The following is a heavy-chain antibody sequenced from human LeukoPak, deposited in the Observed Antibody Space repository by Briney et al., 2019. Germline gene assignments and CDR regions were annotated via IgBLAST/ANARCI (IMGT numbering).Heavy chain of an antibody. CDR2: IHYSGST. CDR3: ARSNYSSGFYFDY. J-gene: IGHJ4*02. CDR1: GGXISSSGYY. Sequence: PSETLSLTCTVSGGXISSSGYYWGWIRQPPGKWLEWIGSIHYSGSTYYNPSLKSRVTISVDTSKNQFSLKLRSVTAADTAVYYCARSNYSSGFYFDYWGQGTLVTVSS. D-gene: IGHD6-19*01. V-gene: IGHV4-39*01.